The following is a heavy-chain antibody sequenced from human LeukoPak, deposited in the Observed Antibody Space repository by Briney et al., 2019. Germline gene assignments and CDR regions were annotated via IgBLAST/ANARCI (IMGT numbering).Heavy chain of an antibody. CDR1: GGSISSSSLY. CDR3: ARGDALEYYFDY. CDR2: IYYSGST. D-gene: IGHD1-1*01. Sequence: SETLSLTCTVSGGSISSSSLYWGWIRQPPGKGPEWIGSIYYSGSTYYNPSLKSRVTISVDRSKNQFSLKLSSVTAADTAVYYCARGDALEYYFDYWGQGTLVTVSS. V-gene: IGHV4-39*07. J-gene: IGHJ4*02.